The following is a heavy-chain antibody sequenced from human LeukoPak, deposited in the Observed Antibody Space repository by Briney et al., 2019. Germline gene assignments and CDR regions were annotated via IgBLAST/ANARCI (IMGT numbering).Heavy chain of an antibody. CDR3: ARRFYDILTGPILDV. V-gene: IGHV4-59*08. CDR2: IYYSGST. D-gene: IGHD3-9*01. J-gene: IGHJ6*01. Sequence: SETLSLTCSVSGGSISNYYWSWIRQPPGKGLEWIGYIYYSGSTNYNPSLKSRVTISVDTSKNQFSLKLSSVTAADTAVYYCARRFYDILTGPILDVWGQGTTVTVSS. CDR1: GGSISNYY.